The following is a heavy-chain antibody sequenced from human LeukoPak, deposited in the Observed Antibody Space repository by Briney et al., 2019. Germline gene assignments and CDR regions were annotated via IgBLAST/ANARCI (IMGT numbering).Heavy chain of an antibody. CDR2: IYHSGST. Sequence: PSETLPLTCAVSGYSISSGYYWGWIRQPPGKGLEWIGSIYHSGSTYYNPSLKSRVTISVDTSKNQFSLKLSSVTAADTAVYYCARCGSYSAFDAFDIWGQGTMVTVSS. V-gene: IGHV4-38-2*01. CDR3: ARCGSYSAFDAFDI. CDR1: GYSISSGYY. J-gene: IGHJ3*02. D-gene: IGHD1-26*01.